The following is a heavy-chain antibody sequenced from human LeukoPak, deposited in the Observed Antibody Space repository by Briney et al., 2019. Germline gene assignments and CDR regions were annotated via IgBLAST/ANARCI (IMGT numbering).Heavy chain of an antibody. CDR2: HSWNSGSI. D-gene: IGHD6-13*01. CDR3: GKVRPSRSWYDGFDY. CDR1: GFTFEDYA. V-gene: IGHV3-9*01. J-gene: IGHJ4*02. Sequence: GGSLRLSCAASGFTFEDYAMHWPPHAPGKALECVSGHSWNSGSIRYADSVKGRFTISRDNAKSSLYLQMNSLRAEDTALYYCGKVRPSRSWYDGFDYWGQGTLVTVSS.